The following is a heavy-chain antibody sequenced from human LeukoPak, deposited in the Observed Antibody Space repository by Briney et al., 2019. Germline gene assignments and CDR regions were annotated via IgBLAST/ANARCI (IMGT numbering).Heavy chain of an antibody. Sequence: GGSLRLSCAASGFTFSSYAMHWVRQAPGKGLEWVAVISYDGSNKYYADSVKGRFTISRDNSKNTLYLQMNSLRAEDTAVCYCARELRYFDWLLPNYYYYGMDVWGQGTTVTVSS. J-gene: IGHJ6*02. D-gene: IGHD3-9*01. V-gene: IGHV3-30-3*01. CDR3: ARELRYFDWLLPNYYYYGMDV. CDR1: GFTFSSYA. CDR2: ISYDGSNK.